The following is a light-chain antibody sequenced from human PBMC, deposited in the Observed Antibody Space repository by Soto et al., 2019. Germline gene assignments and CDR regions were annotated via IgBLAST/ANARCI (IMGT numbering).Light chain of an antibody. V-gene: IGKV3-11*01. CDR3: QQRSNWPPIT. CDR1: QSVHNF. Sequence: EVVLTQSPATLASSPGERAALSCKASQSVHNFLSCYQQKPGQAPRLLIYGASTRAAGVPPMFSGSGSGTDFTLTISSLEPEDFAVYYCQQRSNWPPITFGQGTRLEIK. J-gene: IGKJ5*01. CDR2: GAS.